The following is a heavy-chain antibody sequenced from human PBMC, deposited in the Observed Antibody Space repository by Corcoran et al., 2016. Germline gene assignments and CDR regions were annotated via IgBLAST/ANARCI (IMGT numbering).Heavy chain of an antibody. CDR3: ARLFYTSQITMVPEAFDV. V-gene: IGHV4-34*01. CDR2: ISHSGDT. Sequence: QVQLQQWGAGLLKPSDTLSLTCAVYGGSFSGYYWGWIRQPPGEGLEWIGHISHSGDTTYNLSLKTRVAMSIDTSKKHLSLLLHSLTAADTAVYYCARLFYTSQITMVPEAFDVWGQGTVVVVSP. D-gene: IGHD3-10*01. CDR1: GGSFSGYY. J-gene: IGHJ3*01.